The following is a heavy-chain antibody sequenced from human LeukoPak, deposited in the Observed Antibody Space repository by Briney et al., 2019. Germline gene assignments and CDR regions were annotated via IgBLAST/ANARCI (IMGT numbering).Heavy chain of an antibody. Sequence: PSQTLSLTCTVSGGSISSGSYYWSWIRQPAGKGLEWFGRIYTSGSTNYNPSLKSRVTISVDTSKNQFSLKLSSVTAADTAVYYCARVGSSGWYEGANWFDPWGQGTLVIVSS. CDR1: GGSISSGSYY. CDR3: ARVGSSGWYEGANWFDP. V-gene: IGHV4-61*02. CDR2: IYTSGST. D-gene: IGHD6-19*01. J-gene: IGHJ5*02.